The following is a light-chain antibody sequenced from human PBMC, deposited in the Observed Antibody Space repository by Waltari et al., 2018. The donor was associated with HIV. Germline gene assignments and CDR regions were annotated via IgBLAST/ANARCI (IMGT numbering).Light chain of an antibody. Sequence: QSALSQPASAPWSPAHPVTMSRAGVVGHCGPGVSGHWYQQHPGRAPRLIIYMLSRRPAGVSDRFSGSSSGMSATLTISGLQSDDEAHYYCSSYSTITSLYVFGTGTRVTVL. CDR1: VGHCGPGVS. CDR2: MLS. V-gene: IGLV2-14*01. J-gene: IGLJ1*01. CDR3: SSYSTITSLYV.